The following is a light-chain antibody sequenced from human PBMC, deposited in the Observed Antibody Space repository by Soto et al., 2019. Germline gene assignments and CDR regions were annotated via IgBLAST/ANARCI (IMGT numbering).Light chain of an antibody. V-gene: IGKV3-20*01. Sequence: PGEGATLSCRVSQSVSSSYIAWYQQRPGQTPSLLIYGASTRATGIPDRFSGSGSGTHFTLTISRLEPGDFAVYYCQHFGGTTFTFGQGTRLEIK. CDR3: QHFGGTTFT. CDR1: QSVSSSY. CDR2: GAS. J-gene: IGKJ5*01.